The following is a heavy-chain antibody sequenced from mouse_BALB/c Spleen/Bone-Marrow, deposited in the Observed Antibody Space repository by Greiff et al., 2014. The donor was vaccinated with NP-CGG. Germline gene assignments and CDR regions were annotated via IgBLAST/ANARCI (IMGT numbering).Heavy chain of an antibody. CDR1: GYTFTNYW. D-gene: IGHD2-14*01. CDR3: TRRDRYDYYGVDY. CDR2: IYPSDSYS. Sequence: QVQLQQSGAELVRPGASVKVSCKASGYTFTNYWINWVRQRPGQGLEWTGNIYPSDSYSNYNQKFKDKATLTVDKSSSTAYMQLSSPTSEDSAVYYCTRRDRYDYYGVDYWGQGTSVTVSS. V-gene: IGHV1-69*02. J-gene: IGHJ4*01.